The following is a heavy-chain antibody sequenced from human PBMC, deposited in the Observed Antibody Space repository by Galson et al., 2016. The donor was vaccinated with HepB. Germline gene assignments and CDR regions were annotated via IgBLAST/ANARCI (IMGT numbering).Heavy chain of an antibody. D-gene: IGHD6-6*01. V-gene: IGHV3-23*01. J-gene: IGHJ4*02. CDR2: FSGDGSTT. CDR3: ARSTSSRSSRRRYYFDH. CDR1: GFTFSTYA. Sequence: SLRLSCAASGFTFSTYAMSWVRQAPGKGLEWVSSFSGDGSTTYYADSVKGRFTISKDNSKNTLYLQMNSLRAEGTALYYCARSTSSRSSRRRYYFDHWGQGAQVTVSA.